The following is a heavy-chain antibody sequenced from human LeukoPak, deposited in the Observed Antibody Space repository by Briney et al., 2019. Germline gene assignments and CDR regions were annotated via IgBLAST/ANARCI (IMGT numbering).Heavy chain of an antibody. CDR1: GGSVSSGSYY. CDR2: IYYSGST. D-gene: IGHD3-10*01. V-gene: IGHV4-61*01. Sequence: ASETPSLTCTVSGGSVSSGSYYWNWIRQPPGKGLEWIGYIYYSGSTNYNASLKSRVTISVDTSKNQFSLKLTSVTSADTAVYYCARGEFPSDLEFWGQGALITVSS. CDR3: ARGEFPSDLEF. J-gene: IGHJ4*02.